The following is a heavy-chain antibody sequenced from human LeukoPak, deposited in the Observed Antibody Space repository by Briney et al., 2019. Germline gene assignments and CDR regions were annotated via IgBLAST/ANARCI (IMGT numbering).Heavy chain of an antibody. D-gene: IGHD4-17*01. J-gene: IGHJ4*02. CDR2: INPNSGGT. CDR3: ARDLKATVTGGY. V-gene: IGHV1-2*02. Sequence: ASVKVSCKASGYTFTGYYMHWVRQAPGQGLEWMGWINPNSGGTNYAQKLQGRVTMTTDTSTSTAYMELRSLRSDDTAVYYCARDLKATVTGGYWGQGTLVTVSS. CDR1: GYTFTGYY.